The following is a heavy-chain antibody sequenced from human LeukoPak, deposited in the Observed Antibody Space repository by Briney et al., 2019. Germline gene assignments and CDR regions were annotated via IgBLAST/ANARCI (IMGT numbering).Heavy chain of an antibody. J-gene: IGHJ5*02. CDR1: GGSISSRSYY. D-gene: IGHD5-12*01. Sequence: SETLSLTCTVSGGSISSRSYYWGWIRQPPGKGLEWIGNIYYSGSTYYNASLKSRVTISVDTSKNQFSLKLSSVTAADTAVYYCAREDSGNRGWFDPWGQGTLVTVSS. CDR3: AREDSGNRGWFDP. CDR2: IYYSGST. V-gene: IGHV4-39*07.